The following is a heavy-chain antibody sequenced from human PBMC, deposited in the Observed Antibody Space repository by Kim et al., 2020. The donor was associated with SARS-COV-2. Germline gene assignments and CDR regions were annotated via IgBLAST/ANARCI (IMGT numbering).Heavy chain of an antibody. J-gene: IGHJ4*02. CDR3: ARRYSSSSGVDY. D-gene: IGHD6-6*01. Sequence: YYPDSFKGRFTNSRANANNTLCLQMTGLRAEDTAVYYCARRYSSSSGVDYWGQGALVTVSS. V-gene: IGHV3-11*01.